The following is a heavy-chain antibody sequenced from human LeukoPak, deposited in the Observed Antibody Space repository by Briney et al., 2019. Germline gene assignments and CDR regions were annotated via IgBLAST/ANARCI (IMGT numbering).Heavy chain of an antibody. V-gene: IGHV3-15*07. CDR2: IVSETVGGRT. D-gene: IGHD6-13*01. J-gene: IGHJ4*02. Sequence: GGSLRLSCAASSITFTKAWMNWVRQAPGKGLEWVARIVSETVGGRTDYAASVKGRFTISRDDSKSTLFLQMSSLKIEDTAVYYCATSITAPGAFDIWGQGVLVTVSS. CDR3: ATSITAPGAFDI. CDR1: SITFTKAW.